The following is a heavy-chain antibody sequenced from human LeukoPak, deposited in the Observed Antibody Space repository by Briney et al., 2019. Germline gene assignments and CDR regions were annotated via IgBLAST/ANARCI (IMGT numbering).Heavy chain of an antibody. CDR2: ISGSGGST. J-gene: IGHJ4*02. Sequence: PGGSLGLSCAASGFTFSSYAMSWVRQAPGKGLEWVSAISGSGGSTYYADSVKGRFTISRDNSKNTLYLQMNSLRAEDTAVYYCAKPRYGDFDLDYWGQGTLVTVSS. CDR1: GFTFSSYA. D-gene: IGHD4-17*01. CDR3: AKPRYGDFDLDY. V-gene: IGHV3-23*01.